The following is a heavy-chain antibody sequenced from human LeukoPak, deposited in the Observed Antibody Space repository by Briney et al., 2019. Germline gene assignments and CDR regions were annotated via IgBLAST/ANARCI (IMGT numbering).Heavy chain of an antibody. V-gene: IGHV3-21*01. D-gene: IGHD2-2*01. CDR1: GFTFTSYS. J-gene: IGHJ4*02. CDR2: ISSTTTYI. Sequence: GGSLRLSCAASGFTFTSYSMTWVRQAPVKGLEWVSSISSTTTYIYYAHSVKGRFTISRDNANNSLHLLMSSLRAEDTGIYYCARARSPHFKVVATFDSWGPGTLVTVSS. CDR3: ARARSPHFKVVATFDS.